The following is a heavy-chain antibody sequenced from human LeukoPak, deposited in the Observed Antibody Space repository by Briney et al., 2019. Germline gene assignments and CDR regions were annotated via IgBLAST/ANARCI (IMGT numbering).Heavy chain of an antibody. CDR3: AKGGVPYNWNDFGYYYYYMDV. CDR1: GFTFSSYA. CDR2: ISGSGGST. D-gene: IGHD1-1*01. V-gene: IGHV3-23*01. Sequence: GGSLRLSCAASGFTFSSYAMSWVRQAPGKGLEWVSAISGSGGSTYYADSVKGRFTISRDNSKNTLYLQMNSLRAEDTAVYYCAKGGVPYNWNDFGYYYYYMDVWGKGTTVTISS. J-gene: IGHJ6*03.